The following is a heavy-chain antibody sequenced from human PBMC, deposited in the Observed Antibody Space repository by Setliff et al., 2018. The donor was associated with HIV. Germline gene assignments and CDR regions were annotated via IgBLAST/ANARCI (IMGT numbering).Heavy chain of an antibody. CDR3: ARERATGKPPLLNWYFDL. CDR1: GYTFTNHL. J-gene: IGHJ2*01. Sequence: ASVNVSCQASGYTFTNHLLYWVRQAPGQRLEWMGWINADNGNTRYSQKFQGRVTITRDTSASTAYMELSSLTSQDTAVYYCARERATGKPPLLNWYFDLWGRGTLVTVSS. CDR2: INADNGNT. V-gene: IGHV1-3*01. D-gene: IGHD1-1*01.